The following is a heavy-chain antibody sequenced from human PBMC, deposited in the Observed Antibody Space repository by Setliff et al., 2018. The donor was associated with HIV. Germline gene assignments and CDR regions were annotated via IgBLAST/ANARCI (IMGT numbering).Heavy chain of an antibody. CDR2: IYYSGST. D-gene: IGHD2-2*01. CDR1: GGSISSGGYY. V-gene: IGHV4-31*03. CDR3: ASVPKERSASYYYYYYMDV. J-gene: IGHJ6*03. Sequence: SETLSLTCTVSGGSISSGGYYWSWIRQHPRKGLEWIGYIYYSGSTYYNPSLKSRVTISVDTSKNQFSLRLSSVTAADTAVYYCASVPKERSASYYYYYYMDVWGKGTTVTVSS.